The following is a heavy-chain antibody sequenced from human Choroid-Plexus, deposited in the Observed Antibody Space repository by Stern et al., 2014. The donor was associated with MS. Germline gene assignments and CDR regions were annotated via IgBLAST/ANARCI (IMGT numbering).Heavy chain of an antibody. CDR2: VSYDGSNK. Sequence: VQLVESGGGVVQPGRPLRLSCVASGFTLGSWAMHWVRQAPGKGLEWLAGVSYDGSNKYYADSVKGRFTISRDNSQNTLYMQMSSLRPEDTAVYYCAKDRQYLTYFFDHWGQGSLVTVSS. J-gene: IGHJ5*02. CDR3: AKDRQYLTYFFDH. CDR1: GFTLGSWA. D-gene: IGHD2/OR15-2a*01. V-gene: IGHV3-30*18.